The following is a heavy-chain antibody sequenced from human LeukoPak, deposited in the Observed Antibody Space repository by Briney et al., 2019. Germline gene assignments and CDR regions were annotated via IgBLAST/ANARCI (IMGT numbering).Heavy chain of an antibody. CDR1: GFTFSSYG. V-gene: IGHV3-30*18. D-gene: IGHD5-18*01. J-gene: IGHJ4*02. Sequence: GRSLRLSCAASGFTFSSYGVHWVRQAPGKGLEWVAVISYDGSNKYYADSVKGRFTISRDNSKNTLYLQMNSLRAEDTAVYYCAKGGYSYGIHFDYWGQGTVVTVSS. CDR2: ISYDGSNK. CDR3: AKGGYSYGIHFDY.